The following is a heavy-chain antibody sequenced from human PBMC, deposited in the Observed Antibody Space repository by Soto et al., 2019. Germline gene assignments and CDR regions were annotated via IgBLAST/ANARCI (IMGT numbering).Heavy chain of an antibody. D-gene: IGHD1-26*01. V-gene: IGHV1-69*01. J-gene: IGHJ4*02. CDR2: IIPIFGTA. Sequence: QVQLVQSGAEVRKPGSSVKVSCKASGGTFSTYAISWVRQAPGQGLEWMGGIIPIFGTAHYAQKFQGRVTITADESTSTADVELSSLRSEDTAVYYCAADVGVSSRTFDYWGQGSLVTVSS. CDR3: AADVGVSSRTFDY. CDR1: GGTFSTYA.